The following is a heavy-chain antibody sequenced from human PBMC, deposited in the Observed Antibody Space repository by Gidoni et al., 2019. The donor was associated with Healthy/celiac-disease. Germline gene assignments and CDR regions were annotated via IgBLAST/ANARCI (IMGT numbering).Heavy chain of an antibody. CDR2: IKQDGSEK. CDR3: ARWLRDWGSSYFDY. V-gene: IGHV3-7*01. D-gene: IGHD7-27*01. Sequence: EVQLVESGGGLVQPGGSLRLSCAASGFTFSSYWMSWVRQAPGKGLEWVANIKQDGSEKYYVDSVKGRFTISRDNAKNSLYLQMNSLRAEDTAVYYCARWLRDWGSSYFDYWGQGTLVTVSS. J-gene: IGHJ4*02. CDR1: GFTFSSYW.